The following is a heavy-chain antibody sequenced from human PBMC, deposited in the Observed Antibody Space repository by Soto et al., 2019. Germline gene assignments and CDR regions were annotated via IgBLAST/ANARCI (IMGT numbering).Heavy chain of an antibody. Sequence: DVQVVESGGGWVQPGGSLRLSCAASGFTFSGAWMSWVRQSPGKRLEWVAQINQDGSQKDYVDSVKGRFAISRDNSKNSLFLQMDSLRAEDTAIYYCARGPSWGRGTLVTVSS. J-gene: IGHJ5*02. CDR3: ARGPS. CDR2: INQDGSQK. CDR1: GFTFSGAW. V-gene: IGHV3-7*05.